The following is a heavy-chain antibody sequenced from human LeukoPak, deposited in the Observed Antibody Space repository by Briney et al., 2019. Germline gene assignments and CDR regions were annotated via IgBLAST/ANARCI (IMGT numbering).Heavy chain of an antibody. D-gene: IGHD5-24*01. CDR1: GYTFTGYY. V-gene: IGHV1-2*06. Sequence: GASVKVSCKASGYTFTGYYMHWVRQAPGQGLERMGRINPNSGGTNYAQKFQGRVTMTRDTSISTAYMELSRLRSDDTAVYYCARARDGYNPDFDYWGQGTLVTVSS. CDR2: INPNSGGT. J-gene: IGHJ4*02. CDR3: ARARDGYNPDFDY.